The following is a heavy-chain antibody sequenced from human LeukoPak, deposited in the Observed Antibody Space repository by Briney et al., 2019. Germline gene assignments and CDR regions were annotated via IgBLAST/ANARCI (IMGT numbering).Heavy chain of an antibody. D-gene: IGHD3-10*01. Sequence: GGSLRPSCVASGFTFSSYGMHWVRQAPGKGLEWVAGIPFDGSKNKYYADSVKGRFTISRDKSKNTLYLQMNSLRAEDTAVYYCAKVRGDLYHYGMDVWGQGTTVTVSS. V-gene: IGHV3-30*18. CDR1: GFTFSSYG. CDR2: IPFDGSKNK. J-gene: IGHJ6*02. CDR3: AKVRGDLYHYGMDV.